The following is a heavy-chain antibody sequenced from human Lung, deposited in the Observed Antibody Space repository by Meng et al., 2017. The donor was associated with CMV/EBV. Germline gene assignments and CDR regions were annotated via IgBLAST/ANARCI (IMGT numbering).Heavy chain of an antibody. J-gene: IGHJ4*02. CDR3: SRVGGAPVGSTPPDY. CDR2: INPSSGLT. D-gene: IGHD1-26*01. Sequence: ASVKVSCKTSGYTFSAYQMHWIRQAPGHGLEWMGWINPSSGLTRSAPKYQGRVTMTSDTYSTAYLELTSMTSDDTAFYNCSRVGGAPVGSTPPDYWGQGTLVXVSS. V-gene: IGHV1-2*02. CDR1: GYTFSAYQ.